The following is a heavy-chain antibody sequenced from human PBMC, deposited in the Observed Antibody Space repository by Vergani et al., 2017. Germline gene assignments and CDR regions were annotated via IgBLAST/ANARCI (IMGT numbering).Heavy chain of an antibody. Sequence: QLHLQESGPGLVKPSETLSLTCTVSGSSITSSSYYWGWIRQPPGKGLEWIGNIYHSGGAYFNPSLKGRVTISVDTSKNQFSLEVTYVTAADTAIYFCARTESFILRYFHWALWGQGTLVTVSS. CDR2: IYHSGGA. V-gene: IGHV4-39*01. CDR1: GSSITSSSYY. D-gene: IGHD3-9*01. J-gene: IGHJ4*02. CDR3: ARTESFILRYFHWAL.